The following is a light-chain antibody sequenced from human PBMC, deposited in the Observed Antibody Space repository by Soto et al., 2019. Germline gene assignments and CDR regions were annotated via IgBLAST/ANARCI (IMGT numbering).Light chain of an antibody. J-gene: IGKJ5*01. CDR1: QSFRGL. Sequence: VLTPTIVTLSFSRVERATLSCRASQSFRGLLAWYQQKPGQAPRLLIYDAYNRATGIPPRFSGSGSGTDFTLTISSLEPEESAVYYCQQRHMWLITVGQGTRLDIK. V-gene: IGKV3-11*01. CDR3: QQRHMWLIT. CDR2: DAY.